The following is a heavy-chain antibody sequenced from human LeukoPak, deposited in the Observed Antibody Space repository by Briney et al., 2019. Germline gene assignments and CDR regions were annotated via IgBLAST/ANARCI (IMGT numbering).Heavy chain of an antibody. CDR1: GYTFTSYD. CDR2: INPNSGGT. CDR3: ARDNIVGTYYYDSRRSSAEYFQH. J-gene: IGHJ1*01. V-gene: IGHV1-2*02. D-gene: IGHD3-22*01. Sequence: ASVKVSCKASGYTFTSYDINWVRQATGQGLEWMGWINPNSGGTNYAQKFQGRVTMTRDTSISTAYMELSRLRSDDTAVYYCARDNIVGTYYYDSRRSSAEYFQHWGQGTLVTVSS.